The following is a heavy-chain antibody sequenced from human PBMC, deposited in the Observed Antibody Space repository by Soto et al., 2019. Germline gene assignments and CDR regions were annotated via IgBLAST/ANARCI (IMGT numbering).Heavy chain of an antibody. J-gene: IGHJ4*02. CDR3: ARDLGGEMGSDY. Sequence: QVQLVQSGAEVKKPGASVKVSCKASGYTFTSYYMHWVRQAPGQGLEWMGIINPSGGSTSYAQKFQGGVTMTRDTSTSTVYMELSSLRSEDTAVYYCARDLGGEMGSDYWGQGTLVTVSS. CDR1: GYTFTSYY. V-gene: IGHV1-46*01. CDR2: INPSGGST. D-gene: IGHD1-26*01.